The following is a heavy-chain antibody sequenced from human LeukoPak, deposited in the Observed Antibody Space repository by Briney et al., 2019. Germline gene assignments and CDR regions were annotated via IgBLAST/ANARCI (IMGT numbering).Heavy chain of an antibody. J-gene: IGHJ4*02. Sequence: GGSLRLSCAASGSTFSSHAMSWVRQAPGKGLEWVSTISADGGITYYADSVKGRFTISRDNSKNTLYLQMNSLRAEDTAVYYCARGVGVTTYYSDCWGQGALVTVSS. CDR2: ISADGGIT. CDR3: ARGVGVTTYYSDC. CDR1: GSTFSSHA. V-gene: IGHV3-23*01. D-gene: IGHD1-26*01.